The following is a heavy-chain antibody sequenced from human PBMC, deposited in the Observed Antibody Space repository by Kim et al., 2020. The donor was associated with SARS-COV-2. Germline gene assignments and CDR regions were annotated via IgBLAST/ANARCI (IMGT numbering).Heavy chain of an antibody. D-gene: IGHD2-2*01. CDR2: IRTKAYGATE. CDR1: GFTFGDYV. Sequence: GGSLRLSCTASGFTFGDYVMSWVRQAPGKGLDWVGFIRTKAYGATEEYAASVKGRFTISRDDSKSVAYLQMNSLKTEDTAVYYCARALPAATLSDYYYMDVWGKGTTVTVSS. V-gene: IGHV3-49*04. J-gene: IGHJ6*03. CDR3: ARALPAATLSDYYYMDV.